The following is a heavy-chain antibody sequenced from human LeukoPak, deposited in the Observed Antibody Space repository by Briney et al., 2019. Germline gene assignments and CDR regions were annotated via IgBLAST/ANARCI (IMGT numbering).Heavy chain of an antibody. Sequence: SETLSLTCAVYGGSFSGYYWSWIRQPPGKGLEWIGEINHSGSTNYNPSLKSRVTISVDTSKNQFSLKLSSVTAADTAVYYCARGRLDDYIWGSWYPSPSDAFDIWGQGTTVTVSS. CDR2: INHSGST. CDR3: ARGRLDDYIWGSWYPSPSDAFDI. D-gene: IGHD3-16*01. CDR1: GGSFSGYY. J-gene: IGHJ3*02. V-gene: IGHV4-34*01.